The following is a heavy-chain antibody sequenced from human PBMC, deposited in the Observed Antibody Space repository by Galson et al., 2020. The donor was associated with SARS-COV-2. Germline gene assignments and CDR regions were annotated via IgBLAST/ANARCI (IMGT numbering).Heavy chain of an antibody. J-gene: IGHJ4*02. CDR3: ARVEGGSYTGPFDY. CDR2: IYSEGSST. V-gene: IGHV3-74*01. CDR1: GFTFSSYW. Sequence: GGSLRLSCAASGFTFSSYWMHWVRQAPGKGLVWVSRIYSEGSSTSYADSVKGRFTISGDNAKNTLYLQMNSLRAEDTAVYYCARVEGGSYTGPFDYWGQGTLVTVSP. D-gene: IGHD1-26*01.